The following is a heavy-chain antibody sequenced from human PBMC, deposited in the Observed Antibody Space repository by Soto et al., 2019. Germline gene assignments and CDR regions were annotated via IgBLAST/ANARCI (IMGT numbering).Heavy chain of an antibody. CDR2: ISGSGGST. Sequence: EVQLLESGGGLVQPGGSLRLSCAASGFTFSSYAMSWVLQAPGKGLEWVSAISGSGGSTYYADSVQGRVTISRDNSKHTLYLQMNSLRAEDPAVYYWAKDFLVDDIVVVITGTLDYWGQGTLVTVSS. J-gene: IGHJ4*02. D-gene: IGHD3-22*01. V-gene: IGHV3-23*01. CDR1: GFTFSSYA. CDR3: AKDFLVDDIVVVITGTLDY.